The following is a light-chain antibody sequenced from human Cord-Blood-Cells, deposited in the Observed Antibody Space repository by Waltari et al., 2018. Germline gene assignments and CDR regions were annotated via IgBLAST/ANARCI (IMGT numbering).Light chain of an antibody. V-gene: IGLV1-47*01. CDR3: AAWDDSLSGRV. CDR1: RLNIGSKY. J-gene: IGLJ3*02. CDR2: RNN. Sequence: QSVLTQPPSASGPPGQWVTISCSGSRLNIGSKYVYWYQQLPGTAPKLLIYRNNQRPSGVPDRFSCSKSGTSASLAISGLRSEDEADYYCAAWDDSLSGRVFGGGTKLTVL.